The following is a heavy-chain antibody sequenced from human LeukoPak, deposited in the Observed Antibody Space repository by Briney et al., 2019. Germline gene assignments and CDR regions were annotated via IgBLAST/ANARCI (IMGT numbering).Heavy chain of an antibody. CDR2: IYSGGST. Sequence: PGGSLRLSCAASGFTVGSNYMSWVRQAPGKGLEWVSVIYSGGSTYYADSVKGRFTISRDNSKNTLYLQMNSLRAEDTAVYYCARGNDGGNLDYWGQGTLVTVSS. CDR1: GFTVGSNY. J-gene: IGHJ4*02. V-gene: IGHV3-53*01. D-gene: IGHD4-23*01. CDR3: ARGNDGGNLDY.